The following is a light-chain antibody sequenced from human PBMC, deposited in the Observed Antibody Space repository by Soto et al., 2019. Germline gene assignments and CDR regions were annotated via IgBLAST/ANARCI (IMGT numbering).Light chain of an antibody. CDR1: SSDVGGYNY. V-gene: IGLV2-14*01. CDR3: SSTTSSRTPFV. CDR2: EVN. Sequence: QSALTQPASVSGSPGQSITISCTGTSSDVGGYNYVSWYQQHPGNAPRLMIYEVNNRPSGVPNRFSGSKSGNTASLTISGLQDEDEDDDYCSSTTSSRTPFVFGTGTKVTVL. J-gene: IGLJ1*01.